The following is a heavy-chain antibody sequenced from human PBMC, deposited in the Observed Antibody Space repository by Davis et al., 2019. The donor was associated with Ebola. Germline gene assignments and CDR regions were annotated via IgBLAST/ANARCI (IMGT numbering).Heavy chain of an antibody. CDR2: ISAYNGNT. Sequence: ASVKVSCKASGYTFTSYGISWVRQAPGQGLEWMGWISAYNGNTNYAQKFQGRVTITADESTSTAYMELSSLRSEDTAVYYCARGYSGSYLRVYYYGMDVWGQGTTVTVSS. D-gene: IGHD1-26*01. CDR1: GYTFTSYG. V-gene: IGHV1-18*01. CDR3: ARGYSGSYLRVYYYGMDV. J-gene: IGHJ6*02.